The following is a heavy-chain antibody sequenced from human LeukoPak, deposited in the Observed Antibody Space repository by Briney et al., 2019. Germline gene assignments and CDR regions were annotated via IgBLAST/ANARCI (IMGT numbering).Heavy chain of an antibody. J-gene: IGHJ4*02. Sequence: ASVKVSCKASGYTFTSYAMNWVRQAPGQGLEWMGWINPNSGGTNYAQKFQGRVTMTRDTSISTAYMELSRLRSDDTAVYYCARAPPPEYSSSSGFDYWGQGTLVTVSS. CDR3: ARAPPPEYSSSSGFDY. CDR2: INPNSGGT. D-gene: IGHD6-6*01. CDR1: GYTFTSYA. V-gene: IGHV1-2*02.